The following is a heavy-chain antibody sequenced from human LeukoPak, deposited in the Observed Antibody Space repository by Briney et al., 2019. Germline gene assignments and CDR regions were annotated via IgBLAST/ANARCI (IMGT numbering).Heavy chain of an antibody. CDR2: ISGSGGST. CDR1: GFTFSSYA. D-gene: IGHD3-3*01. V-gene: IGHV3-23*01. CDR3: AKAGGFSYYYGRDV. J-gene: IGHJ6*02. Sequence: GGSLRLSCEASGFTFSSYAMSWVRQAPGKGLEWVSAISGSGGSTYYADSVKGRFTISRDNSKNTLYQQMNSLRAEDTALYYCAKAGGFSYYYGRDVWGQGTTGTVS.